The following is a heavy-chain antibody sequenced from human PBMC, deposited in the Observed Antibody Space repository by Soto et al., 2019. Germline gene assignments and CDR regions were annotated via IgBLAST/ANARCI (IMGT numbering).Heavy chain of an antibody. CDR2: IYHSGST. CDR3: ARGRWLQSRGYYFDY. J-gene: IGHJ4*02. V-gene: IGHV4-4*03. Sequence: LETLSLTCAVSGGSISSSNWWSWVRQPPGKGLEWIGEIYHSGSTNYNPSLKSRVTISVDKSKNQFSLKLSSVTAADTAVYYCARGRWLQSRGYYFDYWGQGTLVTVSS. CDR1: GGSISSSNW. D-gene: IGHD5-12*01.